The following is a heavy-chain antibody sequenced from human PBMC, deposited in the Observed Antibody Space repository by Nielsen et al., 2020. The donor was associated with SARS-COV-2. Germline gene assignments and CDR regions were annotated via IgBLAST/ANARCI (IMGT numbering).Heavy chain of an antibody. J-gene: IGHJ6*04. CDR3: ARPGSGSYRAWLDY. CDR1: GFTFSSYG. CDR2: IWYDGSNK. V-gene: IGHV3-33*08. Sequence: GESLKISCAASGFTFSSYGMHWVRQAPGKGLEWVAVIWYDGSNKYYADSVKGRFTISRDNSKNTLYLQMNSLRAEDTAVYYCARPGSGSYRAWLDYWGKGTTVIVSS. D-gene: IGHD3-10*01.